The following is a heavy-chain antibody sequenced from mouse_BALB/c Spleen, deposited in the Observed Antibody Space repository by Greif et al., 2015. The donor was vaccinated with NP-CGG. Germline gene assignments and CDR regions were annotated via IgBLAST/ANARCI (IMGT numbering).Heavy chain of an antibody. CDR3: AIYDGYYYYAMDY. J-gene: IGHJ4*01. D-gene: IGHD2-3*01. Sequence: VQLQESGAELVKPGASVKLSCKASSYTFTSYWMHWVKQRPGQGLEWIGEINPSNGRTNYNEKFKSKATLTVDKSSSTAYMQLSSLTSEDSAVYYCAIYDGYYYYAMDYWGQGTSVTVSS. CDR1: SYTFTSYW. V-gene: IGHV1S81*02. CDR2: INPSNGRT.